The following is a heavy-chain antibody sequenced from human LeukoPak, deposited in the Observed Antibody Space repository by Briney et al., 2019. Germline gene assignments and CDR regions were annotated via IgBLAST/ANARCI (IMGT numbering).Heavy chain of an antibody. Sequence: SETLSLTCTVSGGSISSYYWSWIRQPPGKGLEWIGDIYYSGSTNYNPSLKSRVTISVDTSKNQFSLKLSSVTAADTAVYYCARASPGFSRIPYYYYYYYMDVWGKGTTVTVSS. CDR3: ARASPGFSRIPYYYYYYYMDV. CDR2: IYYSGST. V-gene: IGHV4-59*12. D-gene: IGHD2-15*01. CDR1: GGSISSYY. J-gene: IGHJ6*03.